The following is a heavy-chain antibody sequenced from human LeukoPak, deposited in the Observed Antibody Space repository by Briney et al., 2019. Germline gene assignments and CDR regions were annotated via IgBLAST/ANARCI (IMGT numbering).Heavy chain of an antibody. Sequence: GGSLRLSCAASGFTFSSYAMNWVRQAPGKGLEWVSSISSSSSYINYADSVKGRFTISRDNAKNSLYLQMNSLRAEDTAVYYCASYSGYDREVDYWGQGTLVTVSS. V-gene: IGHV3-21*01. D-gene: IGHD5-12*01. CDR3: ASYSGYDREVDY. CDR1: GFTFSSYA. J-gene: IGHJ4*02. CDR2: ISSSSSYI.